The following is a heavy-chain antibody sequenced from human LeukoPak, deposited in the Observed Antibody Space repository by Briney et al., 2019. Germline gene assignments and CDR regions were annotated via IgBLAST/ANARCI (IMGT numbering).Heavy chain of an antibody. CDR3: AKSGGYGLIDY. CDR1: GASISGSGYY. J-gene: IGHJ4*02. CDR2: IYSSGST. D-gene: IGHD1-26*01. Sequence: SETLSLTCTVSGASISGSGYYWGWICQPPAKGLEWIGSIYSSGSTYYNASLQSRVTISIETSKNQISLRLNSVTAADTAMYYCAKSGGYGLIDYWGQGTLVTVSS. V-gene: IGHV4-39*01.